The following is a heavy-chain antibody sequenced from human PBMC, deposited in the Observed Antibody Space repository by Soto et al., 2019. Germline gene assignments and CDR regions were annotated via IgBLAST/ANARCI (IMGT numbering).Heavy chain of an antibody. CDR2: ISGSGRVK. Sequence: PMRLSCAAAGVTCRDYYMPWIRQAPGKGVEWLSYISGSGRVKAYADSVKGRFTISRDNAKTSLYLQMDSLTAGDTAVYYCSRDPRLIDYWGQGTLVTVSS. CDR3: SRDPRLIDY. J-gene: IGHJ4*01. CDR1: GVTCRDYY. V-gene: IGHV3-11*01.